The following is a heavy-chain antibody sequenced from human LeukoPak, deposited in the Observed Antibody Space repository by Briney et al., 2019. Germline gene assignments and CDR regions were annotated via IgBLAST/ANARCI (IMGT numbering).Heavy chain of an antibody. CDR3: ARLVPHCSSTSCLARVNYYMDV. V-gene: IGHV4-4*09. J-gene: IGHJ6*03. CDR2: IYTSGST. CDR1: GGSISSYY. Sequence: SKTLSLTCTVSGGSISSYYWSWIRQPPGKGLEWIGYIYTSGSTNYNPSLKSRVTISVDTSKNQFSLKLSSVTAADTAVYYCARLVPHCSSTSCLARVNYYMDVWGKGTTVTVSS. D-gene: IGHD2-2*01.